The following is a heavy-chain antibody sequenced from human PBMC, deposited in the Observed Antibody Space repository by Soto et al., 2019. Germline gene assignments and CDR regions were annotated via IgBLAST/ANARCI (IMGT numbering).Heavy chain of an antibody. J-gene: IGHJ3*02. Sequence: QVQLVQSGAEVKKPGASVKVSCKASGSTFTSYDINWVRQATGQGLEWMGWMNPNSGNTGYAQKFQGRVTMTRNTSISTAYMELSSLRSEDTAAYYCARGMITFGGVIVDAFDIWGQGTMVTVSS. V-gene: IGHV1-8*01. CDR2: MNPNSGNT. CDR3: ARGMITFGGVIVDAFDI. D-gene: IGHD3-16*02. CDR1: GSTFTSYD.